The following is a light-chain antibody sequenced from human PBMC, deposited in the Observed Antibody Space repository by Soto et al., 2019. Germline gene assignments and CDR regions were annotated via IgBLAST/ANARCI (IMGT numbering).Light chain of an antibody. J-gene: IGKJ2*01. Sequence: DIQMTQSPSTLSASVGDRVTITCRASESISYWLAWYQQKPGKAPKFLIYDASSLKSGVPSRFSGSGSGTEFTLTISSLHPDDFATYYCQQYNGLSYTFGQGTKLEI. V-gene: IGKV1-5*01. CDR3: QQYNGLSYT. CDR1: ESISYW. CDR2: DAS.